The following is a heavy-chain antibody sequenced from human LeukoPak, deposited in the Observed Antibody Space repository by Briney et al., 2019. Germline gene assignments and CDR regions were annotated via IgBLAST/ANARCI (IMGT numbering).Heavy chain of an antibody. CDR2: ISNDGGGT. V-gene: IGHV3-23*01. J-gene: IGHJ4*01. CDR3: AKGGSGYF. CDR1: GFIFKNYG. Sequence: GGALRLSCAASGFIFKNYGLIWVRQAPGKGPQWVSAISNDGGGTTYTDFVKGRFTISRDNSKHTLFLHMNSLRAEDTALYYCAKGGSGYF. D-gene: IGHD2-15*01.